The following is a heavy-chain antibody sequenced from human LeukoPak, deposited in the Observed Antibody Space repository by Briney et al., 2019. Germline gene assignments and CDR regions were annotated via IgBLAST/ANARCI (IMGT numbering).Heavy chain of an antibody. CDR1: GFTFSSYA. CDR2: ISGSGGST. V-gene: IGHV3-23*01. D-gene: IGHD3-22*01. CDR3: AKDAAIWYYYDSSGSPNAFDI. Sequence: GGSLRLSCAASGFTFSSYAMSWVRQAPGKGLEWVSAISGSGGSTYYADSVKGRFTISRDNSKNTLYLQMNSLRAEDTAVYYCAKDAAIWYYYDSSGSPNAFDIWGQGTMVTASS. J-gene: IGHJ3*02.